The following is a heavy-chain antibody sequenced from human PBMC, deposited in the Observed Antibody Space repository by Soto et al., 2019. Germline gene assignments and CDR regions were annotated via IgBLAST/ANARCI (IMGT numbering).Heavy chain of an antibody. CDR2: ISNEGSNE. V-gene: IGHV3-30-3*01. J-gene: IGHJ6*02. D-gene: IGHD3-16*02. Sequence: HPGGSLRLSCAASGFSFSSYAMHWVRQAPGKGLEWVAVISNEGSNEHYADSLKGRFSISRDNSKNSLYLQMNSLRDEDTAVYYCAREIMITFGGVIAPAYGMDVWGQGTTVTVSS. CDR3: AREIMITFGGVIAPAYGMDV. CDR1: GFSFSSYA.